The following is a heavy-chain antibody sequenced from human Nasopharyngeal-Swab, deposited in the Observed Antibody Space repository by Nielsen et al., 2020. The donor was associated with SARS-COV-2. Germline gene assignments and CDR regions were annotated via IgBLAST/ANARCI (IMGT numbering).Heavy chain of an antibody. D-gene: IGHD5-24*01. V-gene: IGHV4-34*01. J-gene: IGHJ6*02. CDR1: GGSFNGFY. Sequence: SETLSLTCSVSGGSFNGFYWNWVRHPPGKGLEWIGEINHNERTNYNPSLKSRVTMSVDTSTNQVSLKLNSLTATDTAVYYCARAGRVGDAYTGLDVWGQGTTVTVS. CDR2: INHNERT. CDR3: ARAGRVGDAYTGLDV.